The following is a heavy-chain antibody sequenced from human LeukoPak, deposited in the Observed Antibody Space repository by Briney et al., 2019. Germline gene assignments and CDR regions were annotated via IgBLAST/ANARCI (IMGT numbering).Heavy chain of an antibody. CDR3: ARDSFGHLDY. J-gene: IGHJ4*02. Sequence: SETLSLTCAVSGYSISSGYYWGWIRQPPVEGLEWIGSIYRSGSTYYNPSLKNRVTKSVDTSKNPFSLKLSSVTAADTAVYYCARDSFGHLDYWGQGTLVTVSS. D-gene: IGHD2-15*01. CDR2: IYRSGST. V-gene: IGHV4-38-2*02. CDR1: GYSISSGYY.